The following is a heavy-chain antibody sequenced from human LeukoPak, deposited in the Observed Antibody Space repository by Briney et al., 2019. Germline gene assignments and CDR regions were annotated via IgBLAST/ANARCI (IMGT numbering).Heavy chain of an antibody. Sequence: PGGSLRLSCAASGFTFSSNWRSWVRQAPGKGLEGVANIKQDGSEKFYVDSVKGRFTISRDNAKNSLYLQMNSLRAEDTAVYYCARDVAVPPDDAFDIWGQGTMVTVSS. CDR1: GFTFSSNW. CDR3: ARDVAVPPDDAFDI. CDR2: IKQDGSEK. D-gene: IGHD1-14*01. J-gene: IGHJ3*02. V-gene: IGHV3-7*01.